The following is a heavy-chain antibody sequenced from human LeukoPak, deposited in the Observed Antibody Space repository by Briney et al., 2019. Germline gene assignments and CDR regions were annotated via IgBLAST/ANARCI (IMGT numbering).Heavy chain of an antibody. CDR3: AKDQKGSWYNFDY. J-gene: IGHJ4*02. CDR1: GFTFSSYA. CDR2: ISGSGGST. V-gene: IGHV3-23*01. Sequence: PGGSLRLSCAASGFTFSSYAMSWVRQAPGKGREWVSAISGSGGSTYYADSVKGRFTISRDNSKNTLYLQMNSLRAEDTAVYYCAKDQKGSWYNFDYWGQGTLVTVSS. D-gene: IGHD6-13*01.